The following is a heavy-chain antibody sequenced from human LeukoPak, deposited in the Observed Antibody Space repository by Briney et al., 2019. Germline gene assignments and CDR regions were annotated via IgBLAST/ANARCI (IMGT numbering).Heavy chain of an antibody. Sequence: AGGSLRLSYGASGFTFSSYAMSWVRQTPGRGLEWVAGVSPSGGRTIYADSAEGRFTISRDNSNDTVYLQLSSLRAEDSALYYCAKVRGVYCSSPACYYYDAWGQGTPVTVSS. V-gene: IGHV3-23*01. J-gene: IGHJ4*02. CDR1: GFTFSSYA. CDR2: VSPSGGRT. D-gene: IGHD2-2*01. CDR3: AKVRGVYCSSPACYYYDA.